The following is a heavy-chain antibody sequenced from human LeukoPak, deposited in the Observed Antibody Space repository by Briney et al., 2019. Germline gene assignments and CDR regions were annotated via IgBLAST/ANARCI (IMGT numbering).Heavy chain of an antibody. V-gene: IGHV3-23*01. D-gene: IGHD3-10*01. CDR1: GFTFSSYA. Sequence: GGSLRLSCAASGFTFSSYAMSWVRQAPGKRLEWVSSFSGGAGKTYYANSVKGRFTISRDNSQNTVYLQMSCLRAEDTAVYYCVKDQYIYGSSPFDYWGQGTLVTVSS. J-gene: IGHJ4*02. CDR2: FSGGAGKT. CDR3: VKDQYIYGSSPFDY.